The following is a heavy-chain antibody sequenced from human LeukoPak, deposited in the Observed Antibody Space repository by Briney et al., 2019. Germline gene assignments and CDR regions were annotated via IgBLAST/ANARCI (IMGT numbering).Heavy chain of an antibody. Sequence: GGSLRLSCAASGFTFSSYWMSWVRQAPGKGLEWVANIKQDGSEKYSVDSVKGRFTISRDNAKNSLYMQMNSLRAEDTAVHCCARVMSASVWRSYGSYYYYYYMDIWGKGTTVTVSS. CDR3: ARVMSASVWRSYGSYYYYYYMDI. CDR1: GFTFSSYW. D-gene: IGHD3-16*01. V-gene: IGHV3-7*01. CDR2: IKQDGSEK. J-gene: IGHJ6*03.